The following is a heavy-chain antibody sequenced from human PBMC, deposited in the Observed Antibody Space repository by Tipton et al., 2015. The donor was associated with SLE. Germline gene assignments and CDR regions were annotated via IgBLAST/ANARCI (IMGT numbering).Heavy chain of an antibody. D-gene: IGHD1-7*01. Sequence: SLRLSCAASGFTVSSNYMSWARQAPGKGLEWVSVIYTGGSTYYADSVKGRFTISRDNSKNTLYLQMNSLRAEDTAVYYCARRYNWNSYHDAFDIWGQGTMVTVSS. CDR2: IYTGGST. J-gene: IGHJ3*02. V-gene: IGHV3-53*01. CDR3: ARRYNWNSYHDAFDI. CDR1: GFTVSSNY.